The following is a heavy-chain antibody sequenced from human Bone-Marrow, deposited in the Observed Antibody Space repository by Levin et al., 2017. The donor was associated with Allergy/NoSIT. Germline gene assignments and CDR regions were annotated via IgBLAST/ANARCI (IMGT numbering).Heavy chain of an antibody. V-gene: IGHV3-48*02. D-gene: IGHD2-2*01. CDR1: GFTFSRYS. Sequence: GGSLRLSCAASGFTFSRYSMNWVRQAPGRGLEWVSYISRSSSTISYADSVKGRFTISRDNAKNSLYLQMNSLKDEDTAVYYCARRDCSCTSCYYFFDSWGQGTLVTVSS. J-gene: IGHJ4*02. CDR2: ISRSSSTI. CDR3: ARRDCSCTSCYYFFDS.